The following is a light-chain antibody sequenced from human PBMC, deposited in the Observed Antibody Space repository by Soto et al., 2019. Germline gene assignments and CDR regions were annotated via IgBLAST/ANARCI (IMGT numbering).Light chain of an antibody. CDR2: GAS. V-gene: IGKV3-15*01. Sequence: EIVMTHSPFTLSLSPVERATLSCSASQSVISNLAFYQQKPGQAPRLLIYGASTRATGIPARFSGRGSGTEFTLTISSLQSEDSAIYYCQQYDTWPPITFGQGTRLEIK. CDR3: QQYDTWPPIT. J-gene: IGKJ5*01. CDR1: QSVISN.